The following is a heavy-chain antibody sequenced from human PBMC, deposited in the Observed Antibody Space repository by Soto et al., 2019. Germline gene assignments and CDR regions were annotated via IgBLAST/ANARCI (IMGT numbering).Heavy chain of an antibody. Sequence: PGGSLRLSCAASGFTFSTYSMNWVRQAPGKGLEWVSSISSTSDYIYYADSVKGRFTISRDNAKNSLYLQMSSLRAEDTAVYYCARGPTVVTHFEYWGQGTLVTVSS. D-gene: IGHD4-17*01. CDR3: ARGPTVVTHFEY. CDR1: GFTFSTYS. CDR2: ISSTSDYI. J-gene: IGHJ4*02. V-gene: IGHV3-21*01.